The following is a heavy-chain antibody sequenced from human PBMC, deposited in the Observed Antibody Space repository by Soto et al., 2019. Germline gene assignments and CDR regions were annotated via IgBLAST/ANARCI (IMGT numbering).Heavy chain of an antibody. J-gene: IGHJ4*02. CDR1: GGSISSSSYY. Sequence: PSETLSLTCTVSGGSISSSSYYWGWIRQPPGKGLEWIGSIYYSGSTYYNPSLKSRVTISVDTSKNQFSLKLSSVTAADTAVYYCASHSLRFLEWLWGPQGFDYWGQGTLVTVSS. CDR2: IYYSGST. D-gene: IGHD3-3*01. V-gene: IGHV4-39*01. CDR3: ASHSLRFLEWLWGPQGFDY.